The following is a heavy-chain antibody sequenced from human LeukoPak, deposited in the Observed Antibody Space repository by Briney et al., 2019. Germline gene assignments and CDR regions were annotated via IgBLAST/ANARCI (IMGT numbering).Heavy chain of an antibody. D-gene: IGHD3-10*01. Sequence: SETLSLTCTVSGGSIGNFYWNWIRQPAGKGLEWIGRIFTTGSTNYKPSLKSRVTISVDTSKNQFSLKLSSVTAADTAVYYCARGGYYGSGNDFRFDPWGQGTLVTVSS. CDR1: GGSIGNFY. CDR3: ARGGYYGSGNDFRFDP. J-gene: IGHJ5*02. CDR2: IFTTGST. V-gene: IGHV4-4*07.